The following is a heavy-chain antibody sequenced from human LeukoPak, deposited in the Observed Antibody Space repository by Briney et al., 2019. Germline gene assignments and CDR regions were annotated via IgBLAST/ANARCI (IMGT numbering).Heavy chain of an antibody. Sequence: GGSLRLSCAASGFTFRDYYMSWIRQAPGKGLEWVAYITSSGDDIYYADSVKGRFTISRDNAKNALFLRMSILRVEDTATYYCASDIVATSGDFWGQGTLVSVSS. CDR3: ASDIVATSGDF. D-gene: IGHD5-12*01. V-gene: IGHV3-11*01. CDR2: ITSSGDDI. CDR1: GFTFRDYY. J-gene: IGHJ4*02.